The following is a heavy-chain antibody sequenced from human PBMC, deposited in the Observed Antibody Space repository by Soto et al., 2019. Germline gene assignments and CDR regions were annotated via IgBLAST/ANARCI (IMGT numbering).Heavy chain of an antibody. CDR3: TRRRDWTSMDPLDY. J-gene: IGHJ4*02. D-gene: IGHD2-21*01. V-gene: IGHV3-73*02. CDR2: IRNKVNTYAT. Sequence: EVQLVESGGGLVQPGGSLKLSCAASGFTFSDSAMHWVRQASGKGLEWVGRIRNKVNTYATAYAASVKGRFTISRDDAMSTAYLQMDRLKTEDTAVYYCTRRRDWTSMDPLDYWGQGTLVTVSS. CDR1: GFTFSDSA.